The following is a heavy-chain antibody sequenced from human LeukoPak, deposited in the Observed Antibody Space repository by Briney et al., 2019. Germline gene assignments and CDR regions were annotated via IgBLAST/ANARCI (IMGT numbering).Heavy chain of an antibody. CDR1: GFTFSSYT. V-gene: IGHV3-23*01. D-gene: IGHD7-27*01. Sequence: GGSLRLSCAASGFTFSSYTMSWVRQAPGKGLEWVSTITTSDGNTYYADSVEGRFTVSRDNSKNTLFLQMNSLRAEDTAVYYCAKDGGLWVSAHWGDSWGRGTLVTVSS. CDR2: ITTSDGNT. J-gene: IGHJ4*02. CDR3: AKDGGLWVSAHWGDS.